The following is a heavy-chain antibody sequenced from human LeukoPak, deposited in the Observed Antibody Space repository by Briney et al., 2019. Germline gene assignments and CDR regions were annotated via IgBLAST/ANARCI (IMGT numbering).Heavy chain of an antibody. D-gene: IGHD3-22*01. CDR1: GSTFTSYA. V-gene: IGHV7-4-1*02. J-gene: IGHJ4*02. CDR2: INTNTGNP. CDR3: TRDVGGPNDSSGYYDY. Sequence: ASVKVSCKASGSTFTSYAMNWVRQAPGQGLEWMGWINTNTGNPTYAQGFTGRFAFSLDTSVSTAYLQISSLKAEDTAVYYCTRDVGGPNDSSGYYDYWGQGTLVTVSS.